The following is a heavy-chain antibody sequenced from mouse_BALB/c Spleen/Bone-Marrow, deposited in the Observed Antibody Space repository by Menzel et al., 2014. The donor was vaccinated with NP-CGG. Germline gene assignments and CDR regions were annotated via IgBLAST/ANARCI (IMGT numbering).Heavy chain of an antibody. D-gene: IGHD1-1*01. J-gene: IGHJ3*01. CDR2: ISDGGSYT. V-gene: IGHV5-4*02. CDR1: GFTFRDYY. CDR3: ANYYGSTWFAY. Sequence: VQLQQPGGGLVKPGGSLKLSCAASGFTFRDYYMYWVRQTPEKRLEWVATISDGGSYTYYPDSVKGRFTISRDNAKNNLYLQMNSLKSEDTAMYYCANYYGSTWFAYWGQGALVTVSA.